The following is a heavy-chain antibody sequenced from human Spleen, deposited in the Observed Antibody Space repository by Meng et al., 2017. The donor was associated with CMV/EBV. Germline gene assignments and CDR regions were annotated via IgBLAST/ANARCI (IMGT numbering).Heavy chain of an antibody. CDR1: GYMFSSYW. V-gene: IGHV5-51*01. D-gene: IGHD6-6*01. J-gene: IGHJ5*02. CDR3: ARPGSSSSGWFDP. CDR2: IYSGDFHS. Sequence: GESLKISCKASGYMFSSYWIGWVRQMPGKGLEWMGMIYSGDFHSRYSPSFQGQVTISADKSISTAYLQWSSLKASDTAMYYCARPGSSSSGWFDPWGQGTLVTVSS.